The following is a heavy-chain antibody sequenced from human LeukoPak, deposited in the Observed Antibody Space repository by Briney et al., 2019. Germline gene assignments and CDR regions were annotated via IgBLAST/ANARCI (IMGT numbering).Heavy chain of an antibody. V-gene: IGHV4-39*01. D-gene: IGHD3-10*01. CDR3: ARRPYYSGSGRRFDY. CDR1: RGSISSRSYY. CDR2: IYYSGST. J-gene: IGHJ4*02. Sequence: SGTLSLTCTVSRGSISSRSYYWGWIRQPPGKGLEWIGSIYYSGSTYYNPYLKSRVTISVATSKNQFSLTLNSVTAADTAVYYCARRPYYSGSGRRFDYWGQGTLVTVSS.